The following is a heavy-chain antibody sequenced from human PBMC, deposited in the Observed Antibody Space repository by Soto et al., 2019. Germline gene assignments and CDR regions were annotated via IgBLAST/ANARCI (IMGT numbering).Heavy chain of an antibody. V-gene: IGHV3-23*01. J-gene: IGHJ3*01. CDR3: AKATATGGGAFDF. CDR2: ILVDGRT. CDR1: GFICSSYD. Sequence: GGSLRLSCAASGFICSSYDMSWVRQAPGKGLEWVSTILVDGRTFYVDSVKGRFTISRDSSQNTVYLQMNSLTAGDTALYYCAKATATGGGAFDFCGQGSMVTVSS. D-gene: IGHD2-8*02.